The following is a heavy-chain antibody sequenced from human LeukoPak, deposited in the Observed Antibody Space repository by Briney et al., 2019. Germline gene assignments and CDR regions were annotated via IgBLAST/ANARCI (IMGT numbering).Heavy chain of an antibody. V-gene: IGHV3-7*01. CDR1: GFTFSSYW. Sequence: GGSLRLSCAASGFTFSSYWMSWVRQAPGKGLEWVANIKQDGSEKYYVDSVKGRFTISRDNAKNSLYLQMNSLRAEDTAAYYCARDPLAYYYDSSGYYYVRLGLDYWGQGTLVTVS. CDR3: ARDPLAYYYDSSGYYYVRLGLDY. CDR2: IKQDGSEK. D-gene: IGHD3-22*01. J-gene: IGHJ4*02.